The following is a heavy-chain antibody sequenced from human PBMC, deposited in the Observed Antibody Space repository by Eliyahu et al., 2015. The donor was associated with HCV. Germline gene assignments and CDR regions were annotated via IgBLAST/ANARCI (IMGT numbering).Heavy chain of an antibody. Sequence: EVQLLESGGGLVQPGGSLRLSCAASGFXFSSYAMSWVRQAPGKGLGWVSAISGSGGSTYYADSVKGRFTISRDNSKNTLYLQMNSLRAEDTAVYYCAKSLYSSSYYFDYWGQGTLVTVSS. D-gene: IGHD6-6*01. J-gene: IGHJ4*02. CDR1: GFXFSSYA. CDR3: AKSLYSSSYYFDY. CDR2: ISGSGGST. V-gene: IGHV3-23*01.